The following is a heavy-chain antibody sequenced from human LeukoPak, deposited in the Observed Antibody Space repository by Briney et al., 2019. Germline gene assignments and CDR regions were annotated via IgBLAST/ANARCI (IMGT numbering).Heavy chain of an antibody. Sequence: ASVKVSCKASGYTFTGYYMHWVRQAPGQGLEWMGWINPNSGGTNYAQKFQGWVTMTRDTSISTAYMELSRLRSDDTAVYYCARDRITGTVDWFDPWGQGTLVTVSS. J-gene: IGHJ5*02. CDR1: GYTFTGYY. D-gene: IGHD1-20*01. CDR3: ARDRITGTVDWFDP. CDR2: INPNSGGT. V-gene: IGHV1-2*04.